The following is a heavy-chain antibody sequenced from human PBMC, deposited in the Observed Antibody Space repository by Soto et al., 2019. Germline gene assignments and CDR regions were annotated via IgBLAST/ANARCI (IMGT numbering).Heavy chain of an antibody. D-gene: IGHD5-12*01. J-gene: IGHJ6*02. V-gene: IGHV1-69*13. CDR1: GGTFSSYA. CDR3: GSLKGVATIGYYYYGMDV. CDR2: IIPIFGTA. Sequence: AASVKVSCKASGGTFSSYAISWVRQAPGQGLEWMGGIIPIFGTANYAQKFQGRVTITADESTSTAYMELSSLRSEDTAVYYCGSLKGVATIGYYYYGMDVWGQGTTVTVSS.